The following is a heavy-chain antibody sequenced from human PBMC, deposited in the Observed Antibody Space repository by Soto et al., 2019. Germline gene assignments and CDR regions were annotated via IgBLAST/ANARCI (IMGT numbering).Heavy chain of an antibody. J-gene: IGHJ5*02. V-gene: IGHV1-69*02. CDR3: APYSSGGSCPSPWFEP. CDR1: GGTFSSYT. Sequence: QVQLVQSGAEVKKPGSSVKVSCKASGGTFSSYTISWVRQAPGHGLEWMGRIIPIRGIANYAQKFQGRVTITADKYTSTAYRELSSLRSEDKAVYYCAPYSSGGSCPSPWFEPWCQGTLVTVSS. D-gene: IGHD2-15*01. CDR2: IIPIRGIA.